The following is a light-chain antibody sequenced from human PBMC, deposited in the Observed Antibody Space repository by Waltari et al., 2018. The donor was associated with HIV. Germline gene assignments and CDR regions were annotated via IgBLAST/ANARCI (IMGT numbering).Light chain of an antibody. CDR3: QSTDRSGTWV. Sequence: YELTQPPSVSVSPGQTARITCSGSELPKKYSHCFRQKPGQPPILLINKDTERPSGISQRFSASKSGTTVTLTINEVQAEDEADYLCQSTDRSGTWVFGGGTRLAVL. CDR2: KDT. CDR1: ELPKKY. J-gene: IGLJ3*02. V-gene: IGLV3-25*03.